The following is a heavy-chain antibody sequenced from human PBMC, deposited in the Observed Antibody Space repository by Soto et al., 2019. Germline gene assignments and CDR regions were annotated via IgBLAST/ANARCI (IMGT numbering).Heavy chain of an antibody. V-gene: IGHV3-11*01. D-gene: IGHD5-12*01. CDR3: AREDVATIFNQFDY. CDR2: ISSSGSTI. Sequence: GGSLRLSCAASGFTFSDYYMSWIRQAPGKGLEWVSYISSSGSTIYYADSVKGRFTISRDNAKNSLYLQMNSLRAEDTAVYYCAREDVATIFNQFDYWGQGTLVTVSS. J-gene: IGHJ4*02. CDR1: GFTFSDYY.